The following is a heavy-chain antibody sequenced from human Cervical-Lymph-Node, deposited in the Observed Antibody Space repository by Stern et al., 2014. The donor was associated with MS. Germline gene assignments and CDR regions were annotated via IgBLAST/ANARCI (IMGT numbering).Heavy chain of an antibody. Sequence: VQLVQSGGDLVKPGGSLRLSCAASGFILSAYYMLWIRQAPGKGLQWVSSIRSRGRTIYYADSVKGRFTISRDNANNSAFVQMHSLRAEDTAVYYCARDLLRISSYYYYYGLDVWGQGTPVTVSS. J-gene: IGHJ6*02. V-gene: IGHV3-11*01. CDR3: ARDLLRISSYYYYYGLDV. CDR1: GFILSAYY. CDR2: IRSRGRTI. D-gene: IGHD3-3*02.